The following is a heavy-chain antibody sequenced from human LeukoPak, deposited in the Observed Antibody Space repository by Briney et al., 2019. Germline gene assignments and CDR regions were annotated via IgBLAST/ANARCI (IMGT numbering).Heavy chain of an antibody. V-gene: IGHV1-18*01. D-gene: IGHD2-2*01. CDR2: ISAYNGNT. CDR1: GYTFTSYG. CDR3: ARDYEEIVVLPAALFDY. Sequence: ASVKVSCKASGYTFTSYGISWVRQAPGQGLEWMGWISAYNGNTNYAQKLQGRVTMTTDTSTSTAYMELRSLKSDDTAVYYCARDYEEIVVLPAALFDYWGQGTLVTVSS. J-gene: IGHJ4*02.